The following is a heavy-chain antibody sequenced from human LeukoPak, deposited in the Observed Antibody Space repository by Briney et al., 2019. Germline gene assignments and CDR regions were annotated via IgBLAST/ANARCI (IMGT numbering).Heavy chain of an antibody. CDR2: INHSGST. V-gene: IGHV4-34*01. Sequence: SETLSLTCAVYGGSFSGYYWSWNRQPPGKGLEWIGEINHSGSTNYNPSLKSRVTISVGTSKNQFSLKLSSVTAADTAVYYCASHYYDSSGYYYNWFDPWGQGTLVTVSS. CDR3: ASHYYDSSGYYYNWFDP. D-gene: IGHD3-22*01. J-gene: IGHJ5*02. CDR1: GGSFSGYY.